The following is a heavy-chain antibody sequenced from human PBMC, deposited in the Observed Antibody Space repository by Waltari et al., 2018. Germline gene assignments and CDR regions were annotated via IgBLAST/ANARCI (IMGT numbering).Heavy chain of an antibody. V-gene: IGHV3-21*01. J-gene: IGHJ4*02. CDR1: GFTFSSYS. Sequence: EVQLVESGGGLVKPGGSLRLSCAASGFTFSSYSMKWVRQAPGKGLEWVSSISSSGSYIYYADSVRGRFTISRDNAKNSLYLQMNSLRAEDTAVYYCARDGMVVAGTNYWGQGTLVTVSS. CDR3: ARDGMVVAGTNY. D-gene: IGHD6-19*01. CDR2: ISSSGSYI.